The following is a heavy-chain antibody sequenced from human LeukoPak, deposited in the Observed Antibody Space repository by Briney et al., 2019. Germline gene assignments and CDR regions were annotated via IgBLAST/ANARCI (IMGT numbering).Heavy chain of an antibody. J-gene: IGHJ5*02. CDR3: ARDSGERLPYWFDP. D-gene: IGHD7-27*01. V-gene: IGHV3-21*01. CDR1: GFTFSSYS. CDR2: ISSSSSYI. Sequence: GGSLRLSCAASGFTFSSYSMNWVRQAPGKGLEWVSSISSSSSYIYYADSVKGRFTISRDNAKNSLYLQMNSLRAEDTAVYYCARDSGERLPYWFDPWGQGTLVTVSS.